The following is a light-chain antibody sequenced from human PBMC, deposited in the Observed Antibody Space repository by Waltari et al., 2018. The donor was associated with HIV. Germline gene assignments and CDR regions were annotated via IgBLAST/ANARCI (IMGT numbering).Light chain of an antibody. Sequence: EIVLTQSPDTLSLSPGERATLSCRARQRVTSDYLAWYQQTPGQPPRLLIYGASTRAPGIADRFSGSGSGTDFTLTISRLEPEDFAVYYCQQYGTTPTFGQGTTVEI. J-gene: IGKJ1*01. CDR2: GAS. V-gene: IGKV3-20*01. CDR3: QQYGTTPT. CDR1: QRVTSDY.